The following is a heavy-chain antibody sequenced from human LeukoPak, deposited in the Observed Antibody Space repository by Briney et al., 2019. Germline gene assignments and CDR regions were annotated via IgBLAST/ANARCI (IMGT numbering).Heavy chain of an antibody. V-gene: IGHV4-61*02. J-gene: IGHJ3*02. CDR2: IYTSGST. CDR3: AREAGGDDAFDI. D-gene: IGHD2-21*02. CDR1: GGSISSGSYD. Sequence: SETLSLTCTVSGGSISSGSYDWSWIRQPGGRGLEGFGRIYTSGSTNYNPSPKRRVTISVDTSKNQFSLKLSSVTAADTAVYYCAREAGGDDAFDIWGQGTMVTVSS.